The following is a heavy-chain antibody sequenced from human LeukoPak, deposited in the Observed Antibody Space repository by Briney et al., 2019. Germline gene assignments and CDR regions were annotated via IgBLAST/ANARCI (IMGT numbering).Heavy chain of an antibody. V-gene: IGHV3-20*04. D-gene: IGHD6-19*01. CDR1: GFTFDDYG. CDR2: INWNGGST. J-gene: IGHJ4*02. Sequence: GGSLRLSCAASGFTFDDYGMSWVRQAPGKGLEWVSGINWNGGSTGYADSVKGRFTISRDNAKNSLYLQMNSLRAEDTALYYCARAQYSSGWYDYFDYWGQGTLVTVSS. CDR3: ARAQYSSGWYDYFDY.